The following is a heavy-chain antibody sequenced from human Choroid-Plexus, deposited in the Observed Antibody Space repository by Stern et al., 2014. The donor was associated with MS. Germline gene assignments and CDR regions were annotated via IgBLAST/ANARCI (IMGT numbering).Heavy chain of an antibody. CDR3: AKDRQYLTFXXDF. CDR2: ISNDGSK. V-gene: IGHV3-30*18. Sequence: VHLVESGGGVVQPGRPLRLSCAASGFSFSSFGLHWVRQAPGKGLEWVALISNDGSKDYADSVKGRFAISRDNSKNTLYLQMNSLRAEDTAVYYCAKDRQYLTFXXDFWGQGSLVTVSS. J-gene: IGHJ4*02. CDR1: GFSFSSFG. D-gene: IGHD2/OR15-2a*01.